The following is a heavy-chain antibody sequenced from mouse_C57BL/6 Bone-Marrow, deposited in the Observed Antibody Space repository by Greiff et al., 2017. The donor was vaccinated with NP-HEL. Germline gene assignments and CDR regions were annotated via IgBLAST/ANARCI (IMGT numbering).Heavy chain of an antibody. V-gene: IGHV7-3*01. CDR3: ARYPSGFYYAMDY. D-gene: IGHD6-1*01. Sequence: EVKLMESGGGLVQPGGSLSLSCAASGFTFTDYYMSWVRQPPGKALEWLGFIRNKANGYTTEYSASVKGRFTISRDNSQSILYLQMNALRAEDSATYYCARYPSGFYYAMDYWGQGTSVTVSS. CDR1: GFTFTDYY. J-gene: IGHJ4*01. CDR2: IRNKANGYTT.